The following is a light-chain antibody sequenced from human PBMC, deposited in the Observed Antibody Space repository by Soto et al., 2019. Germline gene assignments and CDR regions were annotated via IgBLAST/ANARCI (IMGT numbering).Light chain of an antibody. J-gene: IGKJ3*01. CDR3: QKYSSVPV. V-gene: IGKV1-27*01. CDR1: QGIRNF. CDR2: AAS. Sequence: DIQMTQSPTSLSASVGDRVTITCRASQGIRNFVAWYQQKPGKAPKLLIYAASTLQSGVPSRFSGSGSGTDFPLTINNLQPEDVATSSCQKYSSVPVFGPGTKVEIK.